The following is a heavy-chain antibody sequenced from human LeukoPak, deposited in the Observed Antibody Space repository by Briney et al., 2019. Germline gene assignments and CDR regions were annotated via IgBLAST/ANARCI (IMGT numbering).Heavy chain of an antibody. CDR1: GGSFNDYY. CDR3: ARTRRSSGWYLDY. J-gene: IGHJ4*02. V-gene: IGHV4-34*01. D-gene: IGHD6-19*01. Sequence: SETLSLTCAVYGGSFNDYYWSWIRQSPGKGLEWLGEINHSGNTNHNPSLKSRVTISADTSKNQFSLELSSVTAADTAFYLCARTRRSSGWYLDYWGQGSLVTVSS. CDR2: INHSGNT.